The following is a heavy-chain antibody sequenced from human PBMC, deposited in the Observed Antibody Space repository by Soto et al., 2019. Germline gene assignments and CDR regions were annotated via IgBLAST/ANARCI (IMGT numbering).Heavy chain of an antibody. Sequence: SETLSLTCTVCGDSISSSFWSWIRQPPGKGLEWIGYIYYSGSTNYNPSLKSRVTISVDTSKNQFSLKLSSVTAADTAVYYCARLGSYRYMNFDYWGQGTLVTVSS. CDR3: ARLGSYRYMNFDY. D-gene: IGHD3-16*02. CDR1: GDSISSSF. J-gene: IGHJ4*02. V-gene: IGHV4-59*01. CDR2: IYYSGST.